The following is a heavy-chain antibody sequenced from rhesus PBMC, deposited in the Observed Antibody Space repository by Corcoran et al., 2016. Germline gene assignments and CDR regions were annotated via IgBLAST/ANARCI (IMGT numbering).Heavy chain of an antibody. Sequence: QLQLQESGPGLVKPSETLSVTCAVSGGSLRSSSWSWIRHAPGKWREWIGYIFGSGSSTNNNPSLMSRGTRSGGTSKIQRGLKLSSVTTADTAWYYGARESVVAAAGTGGWDYWGQGVLVTVSS. D-gene: IGHD6-31*01. V-gene: IGHV4-169*02. CDR1: GGSLRSSS. CDR2: IFGSGSST. J-gene: IGHJ4*01. CDR3: ARESVVAAAGTGGWDY.